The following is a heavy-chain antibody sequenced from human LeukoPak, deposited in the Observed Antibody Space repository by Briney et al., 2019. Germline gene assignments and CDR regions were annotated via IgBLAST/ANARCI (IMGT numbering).Heavy chain of an antibody. J-gene: IGHJ4*02. CDR3: TSDPWDYYGSGSAKGVY. Sequence: GGALRLSCAASGLTFSNSLLSWVRQAPGKGLEWVGRIKSKTDCATTDYTAPGKGRSTLSTNESKNTLYLQMNSLKAEDTAVYYCTSDPWDYYGSGSAKGVYWGGGTLVSVSS. CDR2: IKSKTDCATT. CDR1: GLTFSNSL. V-gene: IGHV3-15*01. D-gene: IGHD3-10*01.